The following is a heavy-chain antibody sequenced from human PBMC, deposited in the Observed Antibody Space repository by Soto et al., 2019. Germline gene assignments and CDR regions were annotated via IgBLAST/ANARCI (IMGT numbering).Heavy chain of an antibody. CDR1: GYTFTSYG. J-gene: IGHJ3*02. D-gene: IGHD3-22*01. V-gene: IGHV1-18*01. CDR2: NSAYNGNT. CDR3: AIRIYSAYYYDSSGSYAFDI. Sequence: QVQLVQSGAEVKKPGASVKVSCKASGYTFTSYGISWVRQAPAQGLEWMGWNSAYNGNTNSAQKLQGRVTMTTDTYTSTAYMEMRSVSSADSTVYYCAIRIYSAYYYDSSGSYAFDIWGDGTTVTVSS.